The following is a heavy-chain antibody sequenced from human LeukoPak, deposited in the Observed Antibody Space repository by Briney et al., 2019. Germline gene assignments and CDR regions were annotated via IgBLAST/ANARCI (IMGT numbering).Heavy chain of an antibody. J-gene: IGHJ4*02. CDR2: IYTSGST. V-gene: IGHV4-4*07. D-gene: IGHD1-26*01. Sequence: SETLSLTCTVSGGSISSYYWSWLRQPAGKGLEWIGRIYTSGSTNYNPSLKSRVTMSVDTSKNQFSLKLTSVTAADTAVYYCARSAGKSIVGATTFGYWGQGTLVTVSS. CDR3: ARSAGKSIVGATTFGY. CDR1: GGSISSYY.